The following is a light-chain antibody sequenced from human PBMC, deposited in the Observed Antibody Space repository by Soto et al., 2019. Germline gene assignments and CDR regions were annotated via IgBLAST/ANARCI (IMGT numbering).Light chain of an antibody. V-gene: IGLV2-11*01. CDR2: DVN. CDR1: SSDVGGYNY. Sequence: QSALTQPRSVSGSPGQSVTISCTGTSSDVGGYNYVSWYQQHPGKAPKHIIYDVNKRPSGVPGRLSASKSGNTASLTISGLQAEDEADYYCSSYAGNFHFVFGSGPKLTVL. CDR3: SSYAGNFHFV. J-gene: IGLJ1*01.